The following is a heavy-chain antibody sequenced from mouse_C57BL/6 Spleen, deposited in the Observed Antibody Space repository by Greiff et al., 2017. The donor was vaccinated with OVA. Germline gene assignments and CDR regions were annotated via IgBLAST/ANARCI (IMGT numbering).Heavy chain of an antibody. V-gene: IGHV7-3*01. D-gene: IGHD2-3*01. Sequence: EVKLVESGGGLVQPGGSLSLSCAASGFTFTDYYMSWVRQPPGKALEWLGFIRHKANGYTKEYSAYVKGRFTISRDNSQSILYLQTNALRAEDSATDYSARYEGYDGYLYWYFDVWGTGTTVTVSS. J-gene: IGHJ1*03. CDR3: ARYEGYDGYLYWYFDV. CDR1: GFTFTDYY. CDR2: IRHKANGYTK.